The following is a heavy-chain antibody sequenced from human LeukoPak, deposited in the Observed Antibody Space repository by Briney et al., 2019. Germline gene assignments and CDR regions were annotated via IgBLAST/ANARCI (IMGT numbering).Heavy chain of an antibody. V-gene: IGHV3-48*03. D-gene: IGHD6-13*01. CDR1: GLTVSSNY. CDR3: ARDLYSSSPDFDY. Sequence: GGSLRLSCAASGLTVSSNYMNWVRQAPGKGLEWVSYISSSGSTIYYADSVKGRFTISRDNAKNSLYLQMNSLRAEDTAVYYCARDLYSSSPDFDYWGQGTLVTVSS. CDR2: ISSSGSTI. J-gene: IGHJ4*02.